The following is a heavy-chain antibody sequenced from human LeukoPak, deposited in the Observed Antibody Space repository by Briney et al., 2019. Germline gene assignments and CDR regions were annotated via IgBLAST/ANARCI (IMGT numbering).Heavy chain of an antibody. CDR2: INHSGST. V-gene: IGHV4-34*01. J-gene: IGHJ4*02. CDR3: ARGRVGATSPLGY. CDR1: GGSFSGHY. Sequence: SETLSLTCAVYGGSFSGHYWNWIRQPPGKGLEWIGEINHSGSTNCNPSLKSRVTISVDTSKNQFSLKLSSVTAADTAVYYCARGRVGATSPLGYWGQGTLVTVSS. D-gene: IGHD1-26*01.